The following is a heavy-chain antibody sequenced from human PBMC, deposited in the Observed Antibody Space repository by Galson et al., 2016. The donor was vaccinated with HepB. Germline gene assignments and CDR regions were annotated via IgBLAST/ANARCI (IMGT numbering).Heavy chain of an antibody. Sequence: SVKVSCKVSGSTLIELSIHWVRQAPGKGLEWMGGFDPEDGKPIYAQKLQGRVTMTEDTSTDTAYMELSSLRSEDTAAYYCATNVLGASIGGRHYYYYYGMDVWGQGTTVTVSS. CDR2: FDPEDGKP. V-gene: IGHV1-24*01. CDR1: GSTLIELS. CDR3: ATNVLGASIGGRHYYYYYGMDV. D-gene: IGHD1-26*01. J-gene: IGHJ6*02.